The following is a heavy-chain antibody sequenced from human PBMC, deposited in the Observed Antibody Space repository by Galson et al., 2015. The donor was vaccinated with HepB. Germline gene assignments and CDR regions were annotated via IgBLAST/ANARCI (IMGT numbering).Heavy chain of an antibody. CDR3: ARGRVTIFGVGKYYYYNGMDV. D-gene: IGHD3-3*01. CDR1: GITFSSYA. V-gene: IGHV3-30-3*01. J-gene: IGHJ6*02. CDR2: ISYDGTNK. Sequence: SLRLSCAASGITFSSYAMHWVRQAPGRGLEWVAAISYDGTNKYCADPVKGRFTISRDNSKNTLYLQMNSLRAEDTAVYYCARGRVTIFGVGKYYYYNGMDVWGQGTTVTVSS.